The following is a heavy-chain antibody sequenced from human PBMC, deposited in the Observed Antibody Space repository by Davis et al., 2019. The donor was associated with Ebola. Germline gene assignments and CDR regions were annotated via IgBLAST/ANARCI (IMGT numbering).Heavy chain of an antibody. CDR2: INDSGNT. CDR1: GGSFSGYY. Sequence: SETLSLTCAVYGGSFSGYYWSWIRQPPGKGLEWIGEINDSGNTNYNPSLKSRVTISVDTSKNQFSLKLSSVTAADTAVYYCARLGRFLEWLLIDYWGQGTLVTVSS. V-gene: IGHV4-34*01. J-gene: IGHJ4*02. D-gene: IGHD3-3*01. CDR3: ARLGRFLEWLLIDY.